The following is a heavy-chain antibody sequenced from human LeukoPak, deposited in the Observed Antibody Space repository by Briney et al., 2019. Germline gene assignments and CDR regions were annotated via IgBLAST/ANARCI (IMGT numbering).Heavy chain of an antibody. CDR3: ARYGRELYYFDY. CDR1: GFTFSSYA. D-gene: IGHD1-26*01. CDR2: ISGSGGST. J-gene: IGHJ4*02. V-gene: IGHV3-23*01. Sequence: PGGSLRLSCAASGFTFSSYAMSWVRQAPGKGLEWVSAISGSGGSTYYADSVKGRFTISRDNSKNTLYLQMNSLRAEDTAVYYCARYGRELYYFDYWGQGTLVAVSS.